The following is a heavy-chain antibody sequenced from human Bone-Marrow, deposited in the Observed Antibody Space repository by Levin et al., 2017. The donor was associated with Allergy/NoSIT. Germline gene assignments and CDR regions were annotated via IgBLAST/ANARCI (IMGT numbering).Heavy chain of an antibody. J-gene: IGHJ4*02. CDR1: GFTFSSYG. CDR3: AKDLEGSLWELLRFDY. CDR2: ISYDGSNK. D-gene: IGHD1-26*01. V-gene: IGHV3-30*18. Sequence: PGGSLRLSCAASGFTFSSYGMHWVRQAPGKGLEWVAVISYDGSNKYYADSVKGRFTISRDNSKNTLYLQMNSLRAEDTAVYYCAKDLEGSLWELLRFDYWGQGTLVTVSS.